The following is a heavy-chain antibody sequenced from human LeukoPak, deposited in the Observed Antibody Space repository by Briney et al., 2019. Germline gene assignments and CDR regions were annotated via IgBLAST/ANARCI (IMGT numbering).Heavy chain of an antibody. D-gene: IGHD3-10*01. J-gene: IGHJ4*02. Sequence: ASVTVSCKASGYTFTSYGISWVRQAPGQGLAWLGWINAYDGNTNYAQKLQGRVTMTADTSTSTAYMELRSLRSDDTAVYYCARDSYGSGSYYKPPGDYWGQGTLVTVSS. CDR3: ARDSYGSGSYYKPPGDY. V-gene: IGHV1-18*01. CDR2: INAYDGNT. CDR1: GYTFTSYG.